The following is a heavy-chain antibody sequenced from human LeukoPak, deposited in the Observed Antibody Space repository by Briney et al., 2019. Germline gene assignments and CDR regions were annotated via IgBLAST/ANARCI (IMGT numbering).Heavy chain of an antibody. CDR2: INSDGSST. V-gene: IGHV3-74*01. CDR1: GFTFSSYW. D-gene: IGHD1-26*01. Sequence: PGGSLRLSCAASGFTFSSYWMHWVRQAPGKGLVWVSRINSDGSSTSYADSVKGRFTISRDNSKNTLYLQMNSLRAEDTAVYYCAKDRRGGSYQPWGYWGQGTLVTVSS. J-gene: IGHJ4*02. CDR3: AKDRRGGSYQPWGY.